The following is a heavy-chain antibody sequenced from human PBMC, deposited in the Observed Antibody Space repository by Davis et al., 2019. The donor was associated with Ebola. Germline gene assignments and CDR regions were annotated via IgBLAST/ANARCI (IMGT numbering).Heavy chain of an antibody. J-gene: IGHJ4*02. CDR1: GGTLSNYA. CDR2: IIPIFGTP. V-gene: IGHV1-69*13. Sequence: SVKVSCKASGGTLSNYAINWVRQAPGQGLEWMGGIIPIFGTPNYAQKFQGRVTITADESTTTAYMEVGGLRSDDTAVYYCARAQFPTTSDHWGQGTLVTVSS. D-gene: IGHD1-1*01. CDR3: ARAQFPTTSDH.